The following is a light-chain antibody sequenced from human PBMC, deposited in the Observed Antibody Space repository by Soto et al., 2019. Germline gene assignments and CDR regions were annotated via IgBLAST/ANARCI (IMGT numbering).Light chain of an antibody. CDR3: LQSFSLRT. CDR2: GVS. V-gene: IGKV1-39*01. J-gene: IGKJ1*01. Sequence: DIQLTQSPLSVSASVGDRVTITCRASQGIGTYLSWYQQKPGKAPKVLIYGVSNLQSGVPSRFSGSASGTDFNLTISSLQPEDFGSYYCLQSFSLRTSGQGTKVEIK. CDR1: QGIGTY.